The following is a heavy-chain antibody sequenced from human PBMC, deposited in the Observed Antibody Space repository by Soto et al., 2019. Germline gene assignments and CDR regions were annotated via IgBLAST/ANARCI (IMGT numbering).Heavy chain of an antibody. CDR3: TRHNRITMVRGVIGNWFDP. J-gene: IGHJ5*02. Sequence: GGSLRLSCAASGFTFSSYSMNWVRQAPGKGLEWVSYISSSSSTIYYADSVKGRFTISRDNAENTLYLQMNSLKTEDTAVYYCTRHNRITMVRGVIGNWFDPWGQGPLVTVPS. D-gene: IGHD3-10*01. V-gene: IGHV3-48*04. CDR1: GFTFSSYS. CDR2: ISSSSSTI.